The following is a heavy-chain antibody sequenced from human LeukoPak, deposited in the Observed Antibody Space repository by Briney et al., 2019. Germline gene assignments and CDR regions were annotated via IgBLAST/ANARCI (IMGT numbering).Heavy chain of an antibody. D-gene: IGHD3-22*01. V-gene: IGHV1-8*03. J-gene: IGHJ4*02. CDR3: ARGPSRYDSSGYSVDY. CDR1: GYTFTGYY. Sequence: ASVKVSCKASGYTFTGYYMHWVRQATGQGLEWMGWMNPNSGNTGYAQKFQGRVTITRNTSISTAYMELSSLRSEDTAVYYCARGPSRYDSSGYSVDYWGQGTLVTVSS. CDR2: MNPNSGNT.